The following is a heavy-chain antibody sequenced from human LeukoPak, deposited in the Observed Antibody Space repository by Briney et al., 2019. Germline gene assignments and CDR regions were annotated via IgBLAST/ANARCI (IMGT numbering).Heavy chain of an antibody. CDR2: IYYSGST. V-gene: IGHV4-39*07. D-gene: IGHD2-2*02. CDR1: GGSISSSSYY. Sequence: SETLSLTCTVSGGSISSSSYYWGWIRQPPGKGLEWIGSIYYSGSTYYNPSLKSRVTISVDTSKNQFSLKLSSVTAADTAVYYCARASAVVPAAIRLPYYYYYYMDVRGKGTTVTVSS. CDR3: ARASAVVPAAIRLPYYYYYYMDV. J-gene: IGHJ6*03.